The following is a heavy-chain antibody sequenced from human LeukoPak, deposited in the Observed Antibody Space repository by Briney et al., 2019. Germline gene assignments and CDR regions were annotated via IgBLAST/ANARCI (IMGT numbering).Heavy chain of an antibody. Sequence: SETLSLTCTVSGGSISSSSYYWGWIRQPPGKGLEWIGSIYYSGSTYYNPSLKSRVTISVGPFKNQFFLKLSSVTAADTAVYYCARDKSPNYGDYGWFDPWGQGTLVTVSP. J-gene: IGHJ5*02. V-gene: IGHV4-39*02. CDR3: ARDKSPNYGDYGWFDP. D-gene: IGHD4-17*01. CDR1: GGSISSSSYY. CDR2: IYYSGST.